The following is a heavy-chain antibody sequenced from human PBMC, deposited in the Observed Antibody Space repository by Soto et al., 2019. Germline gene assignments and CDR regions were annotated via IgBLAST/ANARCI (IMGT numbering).Heavy chain of an antibody. CDR2: IYYSGST. CDR3: ARADPEGRFLEWFIWFDP. CDR1: GGSISSGDYY. D-gene: IGHD3-3*01. V-gene: IGHV4-30-4*01. Sequence: SETLSLTCTVSGGSISSGDYYWSWIRQPPGKGLEWIGYIYYSGSTYYNPSLKSRVTISVDTSKNQFSLKLSSVTAADTAVYYCARADPEGRFLEWFIWFDPWGQGTLVTVSS. J-gene: IGHJ5*02.